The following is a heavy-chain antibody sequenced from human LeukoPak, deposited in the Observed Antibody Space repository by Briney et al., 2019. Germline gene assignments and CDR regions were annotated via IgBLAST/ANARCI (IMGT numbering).Heavy chain of an antibody. CDR1: GGTFSSYA. J-gene: IGHJ4*02. CDR2: IIPIFGTA. V-gene: IGHV1-69*05. D-gene: IGHD3-22*01. CDR3: ARRRSKGYYYDSSGSAFDY. Sequence: SVKVSCKASGGTFSSYAISWVRQAPGQGLEWMGGIIPIFGTANYAQKFQGRVTITTDESTSTAYMELSSLRSEDTAVYYCARRRSKGYYYDSSGSAFDYWGQGTLVTVSS.